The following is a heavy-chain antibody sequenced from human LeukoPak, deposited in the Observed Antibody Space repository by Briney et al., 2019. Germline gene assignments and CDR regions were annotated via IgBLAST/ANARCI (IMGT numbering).Heavy chain of an antibody. CDR3: AKGLSGYVSSPDY. Sequence: GGSLRLSCAASGFTFSSYWMSWVRQAPGKGLEWVANIKQDGSEKYYVDSVKGRFTISRDNAKNTLYLQMNNLRAEDTAVYYCAKGLSGYVSSPDYWGQGTLVTVSS. D-gene: IGHD3-3*01. CDR1: GFTFSSYW. V-gene: IGHV3-7*01. J-gene: IGHJ4*02. CDR2: IKQDGSEK.